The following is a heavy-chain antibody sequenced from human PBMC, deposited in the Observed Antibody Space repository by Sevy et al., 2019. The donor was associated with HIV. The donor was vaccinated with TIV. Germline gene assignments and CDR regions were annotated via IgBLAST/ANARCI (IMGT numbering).Heavy chain of an antibody. CDR1: GYTFTSFG. J-gene: IGHJ3*01. CDR2: INTYNSNT. V-gene: IGHV1-18*01. D-gene: IGHD5-12*01. CDR3: GRWDMATSSDAFDF. Sequence: ASVKVSCKPSGYTFTSFGFTWVRQAPGQGLEWVGSINTYNSNTYYAQRLQGRLSMTTDTSTSTAYMGRRSLRSDDTAVYFCGRWDMATSSDAFDFWGQGTMVTVSS.